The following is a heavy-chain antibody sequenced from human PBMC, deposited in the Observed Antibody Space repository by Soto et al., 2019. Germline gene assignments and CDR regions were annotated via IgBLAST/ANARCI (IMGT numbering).Heavy chain of an antibody. D-gene: IGHD1-26*01. CDR2: ISSSSSYI. CDR1: GFTFSSYS. J-gene: IGHJ4*02. CDR3: ARDRIVGAAKDS. Sequence: EVQLVESGGGLVKPGGSLRLSCAASGFTFSSYSMNWVRQAPGKGLEWVSSISSSSSYIYYADSVKGRFTISRHNAKNSLYLQMNSLRAEDPAVYYCARDRIVGAAKDSWGQGTLVTVSS. V-gene: IGHV3-21*01.